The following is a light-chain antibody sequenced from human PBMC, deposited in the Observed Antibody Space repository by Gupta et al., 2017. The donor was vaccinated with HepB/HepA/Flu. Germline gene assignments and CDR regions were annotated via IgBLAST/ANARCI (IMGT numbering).Light chain of an antibody. Sequence: EIVLTQSPGTLSLSPGERATLSCRASQSVSSSYLAWYQQKPGQAPRLLIYGASSRATGIPDRFSGSGSGTDFTLTISRLEPEDFAVYYCQQDGSSPIQFGHGTKVDIK. CDR3: QQDGSSPIQ. J-gene: IGKJ3*01. V-gene: IGKV3-20*01. CDR1: QSVSSSY. CDR2: GAS.